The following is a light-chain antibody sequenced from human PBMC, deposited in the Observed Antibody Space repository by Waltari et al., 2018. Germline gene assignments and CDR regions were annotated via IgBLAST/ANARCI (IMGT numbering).Light chain of an antibody. J-gene: IGKJ1*01. CDR1: HSVSSN. Sequence: EIVMTQSPATLSVSPGERATLSCRASHSVSSNLAWYQQKPGQSPRLLIYGASTRATGIAARFSGSGSGTEFTLTISSLPSEDFALYYCQQYNDWPRTFGQGTKVEI. V-gene: IGKV3-15*01. CDR3: QQYNDWPRT. CDR2: GAS.